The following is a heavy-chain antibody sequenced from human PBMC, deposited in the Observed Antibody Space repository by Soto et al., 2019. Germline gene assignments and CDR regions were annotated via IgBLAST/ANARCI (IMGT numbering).Heavy chain of an antibody. V-gene: IGHV4-31*03. J-gene: IGHJ6*02. D-gene: IGHD2-2*01. Sequence: TSETLSLTCTVSGGSISSGDYYWSWIRQHPGKGLEWIGYIYYTGSTYYNPSLKSRVTMSLDTSKNQFSLKLSSVTAADTAVYYCARSQDKVLVPAANYYYYGVDVWGQGTTVTVSS. CDR1: GGSISSGDYY. CDR3: ARSQDKVLVPAANYYYYGVDV. CDR2: IYYTGST.